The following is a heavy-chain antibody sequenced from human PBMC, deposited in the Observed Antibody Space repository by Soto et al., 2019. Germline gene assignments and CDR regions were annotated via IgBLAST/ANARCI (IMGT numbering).Heavy chain of an antibody. CDR3: ARQDTSGSYINS. Sequence: SVKVSCKASGGTFSSYAISWVRQAPGQGLEWMGGIIPIFGTANYAQKFQGQVTISVDKSINTAYLQWNSLKASDTAIYYCARQDTSGSYINSWGQGTLVTVSS. CDR2: IIPIFGTA. V-gene: IGHV1-69*06. J-gene: IGHJ4*02. CDR1: GGTFSSYA. D-gene: IGHD3-10*01.